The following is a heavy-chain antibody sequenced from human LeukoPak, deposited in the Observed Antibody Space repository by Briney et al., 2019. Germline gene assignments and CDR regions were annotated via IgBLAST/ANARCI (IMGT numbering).Heavy chain of an antibody. D-gene: IGHD6-19*01. CDR1: GGSFSGYY. J-gene: IGHJ4*02. Sequence: SETLSLTCAVYGGSFSGYYWSWIRQPPGKGLEWIGEINHSGSTNYNPSLKSRVTISVDTSKNQFSLKLSSVTAADTAVYYCARGLISSGWSDYWGQGTLVTVSS. CDR3: ARGLISSGWSDY. CDR2: INHSGST. V-gene: IGHV4-34*01.